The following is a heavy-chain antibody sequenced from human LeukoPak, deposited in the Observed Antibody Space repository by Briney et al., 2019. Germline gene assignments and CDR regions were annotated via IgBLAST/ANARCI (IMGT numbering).Heavy chain of an antibody. V-gene: IGHV3-23*01. CDR3: AKGLLYQPDDY. J-gene: IGHJ4*02. CDR1: GFTFSNYA. D-gene: IGHD2-2*01. Sequence: GGSLRLSCAASGFTFSNYAMNWVRQAPGKGLEWVSAISGSGGSTYYADSVKGRFTISRDNSKNTLYLQMNSLRAEDTAVYYCAKGLLYQPDDYWGQGALVTVSS. CDR2: ISGSGGST.